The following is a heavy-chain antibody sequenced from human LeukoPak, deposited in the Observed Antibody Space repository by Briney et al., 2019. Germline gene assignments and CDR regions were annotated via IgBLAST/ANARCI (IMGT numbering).Heavy chain of an antibody. V-gene: IGHV4-34*01. CDR3: ASASITRYYFDY. CDR1: GGSFSGYY. J-gene: IGHJ4*02. CDR2: INHSGST. D-gene: IGHD4-11*01. Sequence: PSETLPLTCAVYGGSFSGYYWSWIRQPPGKGLEWIGEINHSGSTNYNPSLKSRVTISVDTSKNQFSLKLSSVTAADTAVYYCASASITRYYFDYWGQGTLVTVSS.